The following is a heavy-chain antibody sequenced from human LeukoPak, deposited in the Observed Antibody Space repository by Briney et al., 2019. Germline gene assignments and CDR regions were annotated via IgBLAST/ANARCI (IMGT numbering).Heavy chain of an antibody. V-gene: IGHV1-69*04. Sequence: GASVKVSCKASGGTFSSYAISWVRQAPGQGLEWMGRIIPILGIANYAQKFQGRVTITAGKSTSTAYMELSSLRSEDTAVYYCARVDGSGSYYTGPFDYWGQGTLVTVSS. CDR2: IIPILGIA. CDR1: GGTFSSYA. CDR3: ARVDGSGSYYTGPFDY. D-gene: IGHD3-10*01. J-gene: IGHJ4*02.